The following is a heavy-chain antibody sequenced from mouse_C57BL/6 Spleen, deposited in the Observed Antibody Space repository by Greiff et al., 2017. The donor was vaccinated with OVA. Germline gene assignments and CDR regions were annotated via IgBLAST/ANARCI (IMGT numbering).Heavy chain of an antibody. CDR3: ARSDYYGSSY. CDR1: GYTFTSYW. Sequence: QVQLQQPGAELVRPGSSVKLSCKASGYTFTSYWMAWVKQRPGQGLEWIGNIYPSDSETHYNQKFKDKATLTVDKSSSTAYMQLSSLTSEDSAVYYCARSDYYGSSYWGQGTTLTVSS. CDR2: IYPSDSET. D-gene: IGHD1-1*01. J-gene: IGHJ2*01. V-gene: IGHV1-61*01.